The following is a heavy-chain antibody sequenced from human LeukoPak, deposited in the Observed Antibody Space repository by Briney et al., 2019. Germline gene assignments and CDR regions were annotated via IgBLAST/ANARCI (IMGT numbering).Heavy chain of an antibody. CDR1: GGSISGSSYY. CDR3: APVGGSDPTGT. J-gene: IGHJ5*02. Sequence: SETLSLTCTVSGGSISGSSYYWGWIRQPPGKGLEWIGSIYYSGSTYYNPSLKSRVTISVDTSKNQFSLKLSSVTAADTAVYYCAPVGGSDPTGTWGQGTLVTVSS. D-gene: IGHD2-21*02. V-gene: IGHV4-39*01. CDR2: IYYSGST.